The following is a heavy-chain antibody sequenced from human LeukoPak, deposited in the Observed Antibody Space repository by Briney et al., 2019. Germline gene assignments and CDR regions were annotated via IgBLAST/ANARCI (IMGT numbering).Heavy chain of an antibody. CDR1: GFTFSSYG. Sequence: GGSLRLSCAACGFTFSSYGMHWVRQAPGKGLEWVAVISYDGSNKYYADSVKGRFTISRDNSKNTLYLQMNSLRAEDTAVYYCAKDRSSSFDYWGQGTLVTVSS. D-gene: IGHD6-6*01. CDR2: ISYDGSNK. V-gene: IGHV3-30*18. J-gene: IGHJ4*02. CDR3: AKDRSSSFDY.